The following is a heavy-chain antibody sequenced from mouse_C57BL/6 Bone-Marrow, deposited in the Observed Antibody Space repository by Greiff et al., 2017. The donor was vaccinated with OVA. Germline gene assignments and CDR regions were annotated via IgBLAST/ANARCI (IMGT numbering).Heavy chain of an antibody. V-gene: IGHV1-22*01. D-gene: IGHD4-1*02. Sequence: VQLQQSGPELVKPGASVKLSCKASGYTFTDYNMHWVKQSHGKSLEWIGYINPNNGGTSYNQKFKGKATLTVNKSSSTAYMELHSLTSEDSAVYCCAREGNWDVVAYWGQGTLVTVSA. J-gene: IGHJ3*01. CDR3: AREGNWDVVAY. CDR2: INPNNGGT. CDR1: GYTFTDYN.